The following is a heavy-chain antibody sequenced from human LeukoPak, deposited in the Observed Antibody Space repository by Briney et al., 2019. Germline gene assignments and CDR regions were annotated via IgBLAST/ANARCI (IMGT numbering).Heavy chain of an antibody. D-gene: IGHD5-18*01. Sequence: GGSLRLSCAASEFTFSDYAMSWVRQAPGKGLEWVSVIYSDGITYYADSVKGRFTISRDNSKNTLYLQVNSLRVEDTAVYYCARAMSGYSYVLDYWGQGTLVTVSS. CDR2: IYSDGIT. CDR3: ARAMSGYSYVLDY. J-gene: IGHJ4*02. V-gene: IGHV3-23*03. CDR1: EFTFSDYA.